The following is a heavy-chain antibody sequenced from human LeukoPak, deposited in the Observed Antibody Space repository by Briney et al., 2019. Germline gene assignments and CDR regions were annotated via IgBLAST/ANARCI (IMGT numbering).Heavy chain of an antibody. V-gene: IGHV1-69*13. CDR1: GYTFTSYG. D-gene: IGHD2-2*01. Sequence: ASVKVSCKASGYTFTSYGISWVRQAPGQGLERMGGIIPIFGTANYAQKFQGRVTITADESTSTAYMELSSLRSEDTAVYYCASHCSSTSCPRRTDYWGQGTLVTVSS. J-gene: IGHJ4*02. CDR2: IIPIFGTA. CDR3: ASHCSSTSCPRRTDY.